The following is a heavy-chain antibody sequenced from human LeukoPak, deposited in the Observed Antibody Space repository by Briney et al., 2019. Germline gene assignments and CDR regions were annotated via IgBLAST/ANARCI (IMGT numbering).Heavy chain of an antibody. Sequence: ASEKVSCKASGYTFTGYYMHWVRQAPGQGLEWMGWINPNSGGTNYAQKFQGRVTMTRDTSISTAYMELSRLRSDDTAVYYCARDYYGSGSYSNWFDPWGQGTLVTVSS. D-gene: IGHD3-10*01. CDR1: GYTFTGYY. CDR3: ARDYYGSGSYSNWFDP. V-gene: IGHV1-2*02. CDR2: INPNSGGT. J-gene: IGHJ5*02.